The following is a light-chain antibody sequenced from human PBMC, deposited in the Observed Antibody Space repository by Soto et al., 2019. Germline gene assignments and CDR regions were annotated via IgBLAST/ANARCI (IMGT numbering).Light chain of an antibody. CDR3: QQYNSWPPIT. Sequence: EIVMTQSPATLSVSPGERATLSCRASQSVSGNLAWYQQKPGQAPRLLIYGASTRATGIPARFRGSGSGTEFTLTIRSLQSENFAVFYCQQYNSWPPITFGQGTRLEIK. V-gene: IGKV3-15*01. CDR1: QSVSGN. CDR2: GAS. J-gene: IGKJ5*01.